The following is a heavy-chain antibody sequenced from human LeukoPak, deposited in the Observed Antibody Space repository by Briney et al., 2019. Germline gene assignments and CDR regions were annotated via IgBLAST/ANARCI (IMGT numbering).Heavy chain of an antibody. CDR3: ARGGVRDFFYYAMDV. J-gene: IGHJ6*02. Sequence: GRSLRLSCAASGFTVSSTYMSWVRQAPGKGLEWVSVIYSGGKTFYADSVKGRFTISKDNSKNTLYLQMNSLRAEDTAVYYCARGGVRDFFYYAMDVWGQGTTVTVSS. CDR1: GFTVSSTY. V-gene: IGHV3-53*01. D-gene: IGHD3-10*01. CDR2: IYSGGKT.